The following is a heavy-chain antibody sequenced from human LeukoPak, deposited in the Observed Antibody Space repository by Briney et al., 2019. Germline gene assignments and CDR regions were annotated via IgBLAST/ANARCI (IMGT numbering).Heavy chain of an antibody. CDR1: GGSFSGYY. D-gene: IGHD4-23*01. V-gene: IGHV4-34*01. CDR3: ARSTTVVTSGAFDI. Sequence: SETLSLTCAVYGGSFSGYYWSWIRQPPGKGLEWIGEINHSGGTNYNPSLKSRVTMSVDTSKNQFSLKLSSVTAADTAVYYCARSTTVVTSGAFDIWGQGTMVTVSS. J-gene: IGHJ3*02. CDR2: INHSGGT.